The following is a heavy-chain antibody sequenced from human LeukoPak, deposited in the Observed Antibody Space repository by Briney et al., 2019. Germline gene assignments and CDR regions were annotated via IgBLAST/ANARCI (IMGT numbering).Heavy chain of an antibody. Sequence: SETLSLTWTVSGGSISSSSHYWGWIRQPPGKGPEWIGNIYYSGSTYYDPSLKSRVTISLDTSKNQFSLKLSSVTAVDTAVYYCASVRRGFGESSKYYAYYYMGVWGKGTTVTISS. CDR1: GGSISSSSHY. V-gene: IGHV4-39*01. J-gene: IGHJ6*03. CDR2: IYYSGST. CDR3: ASVRRGFGESSKYYAYYYMGV. D-gene: IGHD3-10*01.